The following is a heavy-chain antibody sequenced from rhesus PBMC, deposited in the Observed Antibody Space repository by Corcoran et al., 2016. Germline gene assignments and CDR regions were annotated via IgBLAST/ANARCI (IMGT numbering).Heavy chain of an antibody. CDR3: ARVRARITRMITGAYGLDS. CDR2: IYWNDSK. V-gene: IGHV2-95*01. D-gene: IGHD3-9*01. Sequence: QVTLKESGPALVKPTQTLTLTCTFSGFSLSTSGTGVGWLRQPPGTALEWLASIYWNDSKYYNTALKSRLTIAKDTSKNQVVLTMNNMDPVDTATYDWARVRARITRMITGAYGLDSWGQGVVVTVSS. CDR1: GFSLSTSGTG. J-gene: IGHJ6*01.